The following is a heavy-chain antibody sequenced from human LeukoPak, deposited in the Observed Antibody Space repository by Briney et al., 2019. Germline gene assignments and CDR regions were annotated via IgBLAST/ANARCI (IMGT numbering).Heavy chain of an antibody. CDR2: ICYSGST. V-gene: IGHV4-59*01. CDR3: ARGGWELYFDY. J-gene: IGHJ4*02. Sequence: SETLSLTCTVSGGSISSYYWSWIRQPPGKGLEWIGYICYSGSTNYNPSLKSRVTISVDTSKNQFSLKLSSVTAADTAVYYCARGGWELYFDYWGQGTLVTVSS. D-gene: IGHD1-26*01. CDR1: GGSISSYY.